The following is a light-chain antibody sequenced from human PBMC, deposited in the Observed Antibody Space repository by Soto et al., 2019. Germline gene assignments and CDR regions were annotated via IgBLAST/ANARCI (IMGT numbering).Light chain of an antibody. J-gene: IGKJ1*01. Sequence: EIVMTQPPATLSVSPGETTRLSCRASQSINSDVAWYQQKVGQTPRLLIHGASTRATGIAARFSGSGSGTEFTLTISSLQSEDFAVYYCQQYNNWPRTFGQGTKVDIK. V-gene: IGKV3D-15*01. CDR1: QSINSD. CDR2: GAS. CDR3: QQYNNWPRT.